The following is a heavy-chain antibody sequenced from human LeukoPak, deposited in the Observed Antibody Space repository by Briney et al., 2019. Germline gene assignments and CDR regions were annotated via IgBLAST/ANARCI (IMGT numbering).Heavy chain of an antibody. CDR3: ARRLYGGNSGAFDI. V-gene: IGHV5-51*01. Sequence: GGSLKISCKGSGSRFTSYWIGWVRQMPGKGLEWIGIIYPGDSDTRYSPSFQGQVTISADKSISTAYLQWSSLKASDTAMYYCARRLYGGNSGAFDIWGQGTMVTVSS. CDR1: GSRFTSYW. D-gene: IGHD4-23*01. CDR2: IYPGDSDT. J-gene: IGHJ3*02.